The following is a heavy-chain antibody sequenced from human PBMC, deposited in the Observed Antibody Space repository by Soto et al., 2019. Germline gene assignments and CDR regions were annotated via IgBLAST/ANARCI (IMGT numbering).Heavy chain of an antibody. Sequence: PGGSPGLCCSASRFTFSSYVVRWVRQAPGKGIKKVSAISGSGGSTYYADSVKGRFTISRDNSENTLYLQLNSLRAGDTALFYYTKVNELIALSPHW. CDR2: ISGSGGST. D-gene: IGHD1-1*01. CDR1: RFTFSSYV. J-gene: IGHJ1*01. V-gene: IGHV3-23*01. CDR3: TKVNELIALSPH.